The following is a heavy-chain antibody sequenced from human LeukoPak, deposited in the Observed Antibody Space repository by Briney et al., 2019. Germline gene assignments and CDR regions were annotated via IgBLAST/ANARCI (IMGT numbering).Heavy chain of an antibody. D-gene: IGHD1-26*01. V-gene: IGHV1-18*01. CDR1: GYSFTNFG. CDR3: AKVDPPVIEGGRGEAFDI. J-gene: IGHJ3*02. Sequence: ASVKVSCKASGYSFTNFGITWVRQAPGQGLQWMGWTSPYEDTPRYGQRFQGRVTMTTETSTNPAYMELRSLTSDDTAVYYCAKVDPPVIEGGRGEAFDIWGQGTLVTVSS. CDR2: TSPYEDTP.